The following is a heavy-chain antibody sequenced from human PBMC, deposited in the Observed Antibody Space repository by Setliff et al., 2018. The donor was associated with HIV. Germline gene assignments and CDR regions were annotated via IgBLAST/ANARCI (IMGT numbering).Heavy chain of an antibody. V-gene: IGHV4-39*07. Sequence: SETLSLTCIVSGGSISSSSHYWGWIRQPPGKGLEWIGNIYYSGSTYYNPSLKSRVTISVDTSKNTLYLQMNNVRAEDTAVYYCARDQITLDYYYYGMDVWGQGTTVTVSS. CDR1: GGSISSSSHY. CDR3: ARDQITLDYYYYGMDV. J-gene: IGHJ6*02. D-gene: IGHD3-16*01. CDR2: IYYSGST.